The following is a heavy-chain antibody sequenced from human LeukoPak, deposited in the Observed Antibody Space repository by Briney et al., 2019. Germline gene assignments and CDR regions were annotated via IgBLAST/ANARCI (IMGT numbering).Heavy chain of an antibody. CDR3: ARGGSGYSMGYFDY. J-gene: IGHJ4*02. CDR2: ISTSGST. CDR1: GNSISSYY. V-gene: IGHV4-4*07. D-gene: IGHD3-3*01. Sequence: SETLSLTCTVSGNSISSYYWSWIRQPAGKGLEWIGRISTSGSTNYNPSLKSRVTISVDTSKNQFSLKLSSVTAADTAVYYCARGGSGYSMGYFDYWGQGTLVTVSS.